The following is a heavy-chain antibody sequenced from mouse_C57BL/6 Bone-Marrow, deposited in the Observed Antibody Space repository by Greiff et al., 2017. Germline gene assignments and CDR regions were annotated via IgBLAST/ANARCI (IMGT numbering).Heavy chain of an antibody. CDR1: GFTFSSYA. Sequence: EVKLMESGEGLVKPGGSLKLSCAASGFTFSSYAMSWVRQTPEKRLEWVAYISSGGDYIYYADTVKGRFTISRDNARNTLYLQMSSLKSEDTAMYYCTRDPSVYYGSSYGFDYWGQDTTLTVSS. CDR3: TRDPSVYYGSSYGFDY. V-gene: IGHV5-9-1*02. J-gene: IGHJ2*01. CDR2: ISSGGDYI. D-gene: IGHD1-1*01.